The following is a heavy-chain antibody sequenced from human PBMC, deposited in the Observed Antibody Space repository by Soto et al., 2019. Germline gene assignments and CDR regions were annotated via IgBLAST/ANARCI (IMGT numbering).Heavy chain of an antibody. Sequence: GGSLRLSCAASGFTFSSYWMHWVRQAPGKGLVWVSRINSDGSSTSYADSVKGRFTISRDNAKNTLYLQMNSLRAEDTAVYYCARVPVYSSGWLQFDYWGQGTLVTVSS. CDR1: GFTFSSYW. V-gene: IGHV3-74*01. CDR2: INSDGSST. CDR3: ARVPVYSSGWLQFDY. D-gene: IGHD6-19*01. J-gene: IGHJ4*02.